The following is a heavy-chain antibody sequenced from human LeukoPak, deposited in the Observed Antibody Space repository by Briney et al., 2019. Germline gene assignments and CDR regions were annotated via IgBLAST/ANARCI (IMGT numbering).Heavy chain of an antibody. Sequence: PSQTLSLTCTVSGGSISSGDYYWSWIRQPPGKGLEWIGYIYYSGSTYYNPSLKSRVTISVDTSKNQFSLKLSSVTAADTAVYYCASFLGGYYYDGGVFFVFFDYWGRETLVTFS. J-gene: IGHJ4*02. V-gene: IGHV4-30-4*01. CDR3: ASFLGGYYYDGGVFFVFFDY. D-gene: IGHD3-22*01. CDR2: IYYSGST. CDR1: GGSISSGDYY.